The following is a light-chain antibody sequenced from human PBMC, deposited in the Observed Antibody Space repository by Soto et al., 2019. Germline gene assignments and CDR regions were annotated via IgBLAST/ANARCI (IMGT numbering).Light chain of an antibody. J-gene: IGKJ4*01. V-gene: IGKV1-33*01. CDR2: DAS. CDR1: QDIGND. CDR3: QQHSNVPLT. Sequence: DIQMTQSPSSLSASVGDRVTISCQASQDIGNDLNWYQQKPGRAPNLLISDASNLQTGVPSRFSGGRSGTDFTFTISSLQPEDFATYYWQQHSNVPLTFGGGTRVEIK.